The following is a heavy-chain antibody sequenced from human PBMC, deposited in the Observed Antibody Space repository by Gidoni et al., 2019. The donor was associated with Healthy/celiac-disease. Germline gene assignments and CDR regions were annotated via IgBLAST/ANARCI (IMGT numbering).Heavy chain of an antibody. V-gene: IGHV4-31*03. Sequence: QVQLQESGPGLVKPSQTLSLTCTVSGGSISSGGYYWSWIRQHPGKGLEWIGYIYYSGSTYYNPSLKSRVTISVDTSKNQFSLKLSSVTAADTAVYYCARDLRLSSSWYRGSNWFDPWGQGTLVTVSS. J-gene: IGHJ5*02. CDR1: GGSISSGGYY. CDR2: IYYSGST. CDR3: ARDLRLSSSWYRGSNWFDP. D-gene: IGHD6-13*01.